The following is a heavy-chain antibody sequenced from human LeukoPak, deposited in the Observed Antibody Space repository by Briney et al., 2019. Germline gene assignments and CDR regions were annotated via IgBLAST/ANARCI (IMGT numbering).Heavy chain of an antibody. CDR1: GGTFSSYT. CDR2: MNPNSGNT. V-gene: IGHV1-8*02. D-gene: IGHD6-13*01. J-gene: IGHJ4*02. CDR3: AREGSIAAAGTYFDY. Sequence: ASVKVSCKASGGTFSSYTISWVRQATGQGLEWMGWMNPNSGNTGYAQKFQGRVTMTRNTSISTAYMELSSLRSEDTAVYYCAREGSIAAAGTYFDYWGQGTLVTVSS.